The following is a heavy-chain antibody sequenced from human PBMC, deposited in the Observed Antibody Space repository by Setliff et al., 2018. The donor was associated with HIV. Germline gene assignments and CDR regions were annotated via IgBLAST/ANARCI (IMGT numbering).Heavy chain of an antibody. D-gene: IGHD2-15*01. Sequence: SETLSLTCSVSGDSISSCAYYWSWIRQHPVKGLEWIGYIFSSGITYYSPSLHSRVTISLDTSKSQFSLNLTSITAADTAVYYCTRDTGGGGFPMDVWGKGTTVTVSS. CDR3: TRDTGGGGFPMDV. CDR1: GDSISSCAYY. V-gene: IGHV4-31*03. J-gene: IGHJ6*03. CDR2: IFSSGIT.